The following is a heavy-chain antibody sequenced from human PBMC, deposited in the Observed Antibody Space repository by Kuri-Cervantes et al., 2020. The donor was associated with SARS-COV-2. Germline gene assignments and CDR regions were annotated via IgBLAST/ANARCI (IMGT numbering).Heavy chain of an antibody. CDR3: ASIVVVPAASGYYYYYGMDV. CDR2: INHSGST. D-gene: IGHD2-2*01. V-gene: IGHV4-34*01. Sequence: GSLRLSCAVYGGSFSGYYWSWIRQPPGKGLEWIGEINHSGSTNYNPSLKSQVTISVDTSKNQFSLKLSSVTAADTAVYYCASIVVVPAASGYYYYYGMDVWGQGTTGTESS. CDR1: GGSFSGYY. J-gene: IGHJ6*02.